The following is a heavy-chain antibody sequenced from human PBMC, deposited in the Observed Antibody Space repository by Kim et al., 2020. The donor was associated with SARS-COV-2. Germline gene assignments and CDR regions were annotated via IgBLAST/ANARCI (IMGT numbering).Heavy chain of an antibody. J-gene: IGHJ4*02. CDR1: GFTFSSYA. Sequence: GGSLRLSCAASGFTFSSYAMTWVRQAPGKGLEWVSGISGSGGSIFYADSVKGRFTISRDNSKNTLYLQMNSLRAGDTAVYYCAKKVSQGVAGTLFDYWGQGTLVPVSS. D-gene: IGHD6-19*01. CDR2: ISGSGGSI. CDR3: AKKVSQGVAGTLFDY. V-gene: IGHV3-23*01.